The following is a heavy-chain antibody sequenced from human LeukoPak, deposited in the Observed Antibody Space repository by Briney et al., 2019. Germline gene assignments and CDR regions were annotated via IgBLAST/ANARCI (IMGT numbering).Heavy chain of an antibody. CDR1: GYSFTSYW. D-gene: IGHD1/OR15-1a*01. CDR2: IYPGDSDT. CDR3: ASARIKETTVFDI. J-gene: IGHJ3*02. V-gene: IGHV5-51*01. Sequence: GESLKISCKGSGYSFTSYWIDWVRQMPGKGLEWMGIIYPGDSDTGYSPSFQGQVTISADKSISTAYLQWSSLKASDTAMYYCASARIKETTVFDIWGQGTMVTVSS.